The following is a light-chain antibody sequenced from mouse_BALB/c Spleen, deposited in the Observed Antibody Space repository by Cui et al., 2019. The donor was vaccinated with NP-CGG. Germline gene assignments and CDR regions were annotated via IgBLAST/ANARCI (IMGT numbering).Light chain of an antibody. J-gene: IGLJ1*01. CDR1: TGAVTTSNY. CDR3: ALWYSNHWM. CDR2: GTN. V-gene: IGLV1*01. Sequence: QAVVTQESALTTSPGETVTLTCRSSTGAVTTSNYANWVQEKPDHLFTGLIGGTNNRAPGVPARFSGSLIGDKAALTITGAQTEDEAINFCALWYSNHWMFGGGTKLTVL.